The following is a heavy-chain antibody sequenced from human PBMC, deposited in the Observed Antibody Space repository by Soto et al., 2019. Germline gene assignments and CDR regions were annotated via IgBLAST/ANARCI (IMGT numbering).Heavy chain of an antibody. CDR2: INPNSGGT. CDR1: GYTFTGYY. CDR3: ARINYDFWSGYLGSSDY. J-gene: IGHJ4*01. Sequence: ASVKVSCKASGYTFTGYYMHWVRQAPGQGLEWMGWINPNSGGTNYAQKFQGRVTMTRDTSISTAYMELSRLRSDDTAVYYCARINYDFWSGYLGSSDYWGHGTLVTVSS. D-gene: IGHD3-3*01. V-gene: IGHV1-2*02.